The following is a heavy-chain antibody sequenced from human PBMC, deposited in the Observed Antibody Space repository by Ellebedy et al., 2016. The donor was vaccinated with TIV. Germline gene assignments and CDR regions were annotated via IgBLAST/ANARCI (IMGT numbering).Heavy chain of an antibody. CDR1: GGSISSGGYY. D-gene: IGHD3-10*02. V-gene: IGHV4-31*03. Sequence: MPSETLSLTCTVSGGSISSGGYYWSWIRQHPGKGLVWIGYIYYSGSTYYNPALKSRVTISVDTSKNQFSLKLSSVTAADTAVYYCARGEIVFGELLWFDPWGQGTLVTVSS. CDR2: IYYSGST. CDR3: ARGEIVFGELLWFDP. J-gene: IGHJ5*02.